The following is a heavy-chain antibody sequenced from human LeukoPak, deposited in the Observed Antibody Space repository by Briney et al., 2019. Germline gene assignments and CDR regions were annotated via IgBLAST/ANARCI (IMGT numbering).Heavy chain of an antibody. V-gene: IGHV3-73*01. Sequence: GGSLRLSCAASRFTFSDSAMHWVRQASGKGLEWVGRISSKANTYATAYAASVKGRFTISRDDSKNTACLQMNSLKTEDTAVYYCTTILFYWGQGTLVTVSS. J-gene: IGHJ4*02. CDR1: RFTFSDSA. CDR3: TTILFY. CDR2: ISSKANTYAT. D-gene: IGHD2/OR15-2a*01.